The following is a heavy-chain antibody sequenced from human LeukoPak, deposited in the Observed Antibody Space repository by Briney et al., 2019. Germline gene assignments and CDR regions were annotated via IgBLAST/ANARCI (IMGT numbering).Heavy chain of an antibody. CDR1: GHAFTSYG. D-gene: IGHD3-22*01. CDR3: ASFGGDSAYYYDSSGYYVNAFDI. Sequence: GASVKVSCKASGHAFTSYGISWVRQAPGQGLEWMGWINPNSGGTNYAQKFQGRVTMTRDTSISTAYMELSRLRSDDTAVYYCASFGGDSAYYYDSSGYYVNAFDIWGQGTMVTVSS. J-gene: IGHJ3*02. CDR2: INPNSGGT. V-gene: IGHV1-2*02.